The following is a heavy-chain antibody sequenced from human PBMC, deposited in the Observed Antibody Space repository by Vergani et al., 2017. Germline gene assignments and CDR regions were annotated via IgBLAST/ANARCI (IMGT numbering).Heavy chain of an antibody. Sequence: EVQLVESGGGLVQPGGSLRLSCAASGFTFSSYAMSWVRQAPGKGLEWVSAISGSGGSTYYADSVKGRFTISRDNSKNTLYLQMNSLRAEDTAVYYCARDQVGYSSPHDAFDIWGQGTMVTVSS. V-gene: IGHV3-23*04. CDR1: GFTFSSYA. D-gene: IGHD6-13*01. J-gene: IGHJ3*02. CDR2: ISGSGGST. CDR3: ARDQVGYSSPHDAFDI.